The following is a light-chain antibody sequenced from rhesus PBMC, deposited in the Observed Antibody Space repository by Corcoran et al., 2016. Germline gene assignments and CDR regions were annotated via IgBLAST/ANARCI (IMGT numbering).Light chain of an antibody. V-gene: IGKV1-74*01. CDR1: KNVNNY. CDR3: QHDYDTPYS. CDR2: EAS. Sequence: DIQMTQSPSSLSASVGDRVTITCRASKNVNNYLNWYQQKPGKAPKLLIYEASTLQSGVPSRFSGSGSGKYYTFSISSLQPEDVATYYRQHDYDTPYSFGQGTKVEIK. J-gene: IGKJ2*01.